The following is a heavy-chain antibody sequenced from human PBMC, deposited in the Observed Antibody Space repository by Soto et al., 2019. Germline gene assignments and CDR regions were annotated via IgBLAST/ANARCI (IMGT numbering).Heavy chain of an antibody. J-gene: IGHJ6*02. V-gene: IGHV3-23*01. Sequence: PVGSLRLSCAASGFTFNNYAMSWFRQAPVNGLEWVSSISGSGDSTYYADSVKGRFTISRDNSKNTLYLQMSSLRAEDTAVYYCAKDRSELRYHYGMDVWGQGTTVTVSS. CDR3: AKDRSELRYHYGMDV. CDR1: GFTFNNYA. D-gene: IGHD2-21*01. CDR2: ISGSGDST.